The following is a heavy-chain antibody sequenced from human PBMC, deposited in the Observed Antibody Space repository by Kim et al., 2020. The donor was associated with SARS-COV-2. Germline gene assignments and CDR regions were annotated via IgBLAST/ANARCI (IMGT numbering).Heavy chain of an antibody. Sequence: ASVKVSCKASGYTFTSYYMHWVRQAPGQGLEWMGIINPSGGSTSYAQKFQGRVTMTRDTSTSTVYMELSSLRSEDTAVYYCARYSYDSSGYQPGAFDIWGQGTMVTVSS. CDR1: GYTFTSYY. D-gene: IGHD3-22*01. J-gene: IGHJ3*02. CDR2: INPSGGST. V-gene: IGHV1-46*01. CDR3: ARYSYDSSGYQPGAFDI.